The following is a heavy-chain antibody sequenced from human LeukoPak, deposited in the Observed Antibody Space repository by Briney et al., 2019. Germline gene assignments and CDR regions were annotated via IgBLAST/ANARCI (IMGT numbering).Heavy chain of an antibody. Sequence: GGSLRLSCAASGFIFSSYAMTWVRQAPGRGLEWLSTISGSGTTTYYADSVKGRFTISRDNSKNTLYLQMNSLRAEDTAVYYCAKVGIAAAGYFDYWGQGTLVTVSS. CDR3: AKVGIAAAGYFDY. V-gene: IGHV3-23*01. J-gene: IGHJ4*02. CDR1: GFIFSSYA. D-gene: IGHD6-13*01. CDR2: ISGSGTTT.